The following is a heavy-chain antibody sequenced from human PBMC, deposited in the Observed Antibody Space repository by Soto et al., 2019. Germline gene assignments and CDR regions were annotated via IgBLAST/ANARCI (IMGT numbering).Heavy chain of an antibody. V-gene: IGHV4-4*02. CDR2: IFRSGGT. D-gene: IGHD3-10*01. CDR1: SGSISSNNF. J-gene: IGHJ6*02. CDR3: ARALTDAGGFGYYYGMDV. Sequence: QVQVQESGPRLVKPSGTLSLTCAVSSGSISSNNFWSWVRQPPGKRLEWIGDIFRSGGTNYNPSLKSRVSISLDKLNHQFALKLNAVAAADTAVYDCARALTDAGGFGYYYGMDVWGQGTTVTVSS.